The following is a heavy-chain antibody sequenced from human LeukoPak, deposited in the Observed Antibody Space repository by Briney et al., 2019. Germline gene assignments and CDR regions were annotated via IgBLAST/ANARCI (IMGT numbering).Heavy chain of an antibody. J-gene: IGHJ4*02. D-gene: IGHD5-18*01. V-gene: IGHV3-23*01. CDR3: AKDRLRGYSYAWAPFDY. Sequence: PGGSLRLSCAASGFTFSSYAMSWVRQAPGKGLEWVSAISGSGGSTYYADSVKGRFTVSRDNSKNTLYLQMNSLRAEDTALYYCAKDRLRGYSYAWAPFDYWGQGTLVTVSS. CDR1: GFTFSSYA. CDR2: ISGSGGST.